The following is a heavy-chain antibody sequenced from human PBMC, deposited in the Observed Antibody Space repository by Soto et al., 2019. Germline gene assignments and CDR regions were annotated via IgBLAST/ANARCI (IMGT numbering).Heavy chain of an antibody. Sequence: QVQLVQSGAAVSKPGSSVKVSCKASGGTFGIYAIGWVRQALGQGLEWMGGIIPAFGTTKNAQKFQDRVDMTEEESTNTVDLKLTALRFDDTAVYYCAPTPKKMLSRRTRYCRDLWCPGTTLSVSS. CDR3: APTPKKMLSRRTRYCRDL. J-gene: IGHJ6*02. CDR1: GGTFGIYA. CDR2: IIPAFGTT. D-gene: IGHD2-8*01. V-gene: IGHV1-69*01.